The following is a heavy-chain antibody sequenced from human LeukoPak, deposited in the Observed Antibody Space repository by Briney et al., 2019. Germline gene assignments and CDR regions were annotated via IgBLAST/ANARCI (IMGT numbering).Heavy chain of an antibody. CDR1: GFTFSSYA. V-gene: IGHV3-23*01. CDR3: AKDHINYYDSSGYYSAFDI. D-gene: IGHD3-22*01. J-gene: IGHJ3*02. Sequence: GGSLRLSCAASGFTFSSYAMSWVRQAPVKGLEWVSAISGSGGSTYYADSVKGRFTISRDNSKNTLYLQMNSLRAEDTAVYYCAKDHINYYDSSGYYSAFDIWGQGTMVTVSS. CDR2: ISGSGGST.